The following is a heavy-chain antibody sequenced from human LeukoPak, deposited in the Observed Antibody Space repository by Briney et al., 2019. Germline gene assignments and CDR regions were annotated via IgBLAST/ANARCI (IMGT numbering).Heavy chain of an antibody. CDR3: ARHNSGSYYLRYYFDY. D-gene: IGHD1-26*01. CDR2: IYYSGST. Sequence: PSETLSLTCTVSGGSISSGGYYWSWIRQHPGKGLEWIGYIYYSGSTYYNPSLKSRVTISVDTSKNQFSLKLSSVTAADTAVYYCARHNSGSYYLRYYFDYWGQGTLVTVSS. J-gene: IGHJ4*02. V-gene: IGHV4-31*03. CDR1: GGSISSGGYY.